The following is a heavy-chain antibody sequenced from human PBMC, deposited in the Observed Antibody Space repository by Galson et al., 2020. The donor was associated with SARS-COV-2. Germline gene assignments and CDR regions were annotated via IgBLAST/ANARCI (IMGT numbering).Heavy chain of an antibody. CDR3: AIQPRIVAAGYHYYYGLKF. CDR2: INPQTGVT. D-gene: IGHD6-13*01. V-gene: IGHV1-2*02. Sequence: ASVKVSCKTSGYTFTGYYVHWVRQAPGQGLEWVGWINPQTGVTDYAEKFQGRVTVTSDRSISTGYMELSSLKSDDAAVCYCAIQPRIVAAGYHYYYGLKFWGQGTTVTVSS. J-gene: IGHJ6*02. CDR1: GYTFTGYY.